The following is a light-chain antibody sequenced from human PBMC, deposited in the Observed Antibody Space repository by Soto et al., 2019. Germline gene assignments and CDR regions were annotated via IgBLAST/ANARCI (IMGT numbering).Light chain of an antibody. J-gene: IGKJ5*01. CDR3: QQYDNPLLT. V-gene: IGKV1-33*01. Sequence: DIQMTQSPSSLSASGGDRVTITCQASQDISNYLNWYQQKPGKAPKLLIYDASNLETGVTSRFSGSGSVTDCTFTISSLHAEDNATYYCQQYDNPLLTFGQGTRLEIK. CDR1: QDISNY. CDR2: DAS.